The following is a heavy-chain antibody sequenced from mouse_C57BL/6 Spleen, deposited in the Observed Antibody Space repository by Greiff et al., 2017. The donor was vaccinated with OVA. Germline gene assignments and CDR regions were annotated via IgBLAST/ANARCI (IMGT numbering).Heavy chain of an antibody. D-gene: IGHD1-1*01. V-gene: IGHV1-5*01. CDR2: IYPGNSDT. Sequence: VQLQQSGTVLARPGASVKMSCKTSGYTFTSYWMHWVKPRPGQGLEWIGAIYPGNSDTSYNQKFKGKAKLTAVTSASTAYMELSSLTNEDSAVYYCTRGDYYGSSSWYFDVWGTGTTVTVSS. J-gene: IGHJ1*03. CDR3: TRGDYYGSSSWYFDV. CDR1: GYTFTSYW.